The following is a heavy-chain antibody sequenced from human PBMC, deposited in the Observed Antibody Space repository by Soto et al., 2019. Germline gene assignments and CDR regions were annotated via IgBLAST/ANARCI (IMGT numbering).Heavy chain of an antibody. J-gene: IGHJ4*02. V-gene: IGHV3-23*01. CDR3: AKSSEHLACRSGGSCYWLGLNYFDY. D-gene: IGHD2-15*01. Sequence: EVQLLESGGGLVQPGGSLRLSCEASGFTFSSYAMSWVRQAPGKGLEWVSAISGSGGSTYYADSVKGRFTISRDNSKNTLYLQMNSLRAEDTAVYYCAKSSEHLACRSGGSCYWLGLNYFDYWGQGTLVTVSS. CDR2: ISGSGGST. CDR1: GFTFSSYA.